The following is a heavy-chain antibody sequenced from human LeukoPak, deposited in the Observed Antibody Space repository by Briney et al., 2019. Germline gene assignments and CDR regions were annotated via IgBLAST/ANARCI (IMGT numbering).Heavy chain of an antibody. D-gene: IGHD3-3*01. J-gene: IGHJ4*02. Sequence: PGGSLRLSCAASGFTFSSYWMSWVRQAPGKGLEWVANIKQDGSEKYYVDSVKGRFTISRDNAKNSLYLQMNSLRAEDTAVYYCARDLRDYDFWSGYYTPSDYWGQGTLVTVSS. V-gene: IGHV3-7*01. CDR2: IKQDGSEK. CDR1: GFTFSSYW. CDR3: ARDLRDYDFWSGYYTPSDY.